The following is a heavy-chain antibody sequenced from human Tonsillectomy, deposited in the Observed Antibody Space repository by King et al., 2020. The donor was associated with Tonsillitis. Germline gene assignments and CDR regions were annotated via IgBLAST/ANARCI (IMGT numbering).Heavy chain of an antibody. J-gene: IGHJ4*02. CDR1: GFTFDDYA. Sequence: VQLVESGGGLVQPGRSLRLSCAASGFTFDDYAMHWVRQAPGKGLEWVSGINWNSGSIAYADSVKGRFTISRYNAKNSLYLRMNSLRAEATALSYCTRAIACRYCSCGTCLSHPHFSYWGRVTLVTVSS. CDR3: TRAIACRYCSCGTCLSHPHFSY. D-gene: IGHD2-15*01. CDR2: INWNSGSI. V-gene: IGHV3-9*01.